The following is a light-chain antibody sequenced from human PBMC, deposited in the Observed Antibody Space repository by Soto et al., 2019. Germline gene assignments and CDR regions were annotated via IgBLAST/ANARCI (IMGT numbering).Light chain of an antibody. Sequence: PGERVTLSCRARQSVSSSYLAWYQQGPGQVPRLLIYGGSIRATGIPDRFSGSGSGTDLTLAISRLEAEDFATYYCQQYNSYSWTFGQGTKVDIK. CDR3: QQYNSYSWT. V-gene: IGKV3-20*01. CDR1: QSVSSSY. CDR2: GGS. J-gene: IGKJ1*01.